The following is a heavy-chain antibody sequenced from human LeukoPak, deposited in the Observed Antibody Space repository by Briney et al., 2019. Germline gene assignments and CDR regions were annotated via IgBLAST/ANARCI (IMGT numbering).Heavy chain of an antibody. V-gene: IGHV3-21*01. Sequence: GGSLRLSCAASGFSFSGYGMNWVRQAPVKGLEWVSSISSGTTYIYYADSVKGRFTISRDNAKNSLYLQMNSLRAEDTAVYYCAGEGMDVWGQGTTVTVSS. CDR1: GFSFSGYG. D-gene: IGHD3-10*01. CDR2: ISSGTTYI. CDR3: AGEGMDV. J-gene: IGHJ6*02.